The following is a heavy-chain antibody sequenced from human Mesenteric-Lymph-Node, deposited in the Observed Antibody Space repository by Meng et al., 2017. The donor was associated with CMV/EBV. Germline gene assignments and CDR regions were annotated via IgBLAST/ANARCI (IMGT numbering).Heavy chain of an antibody. CDR2: TYYRSKWYN. CDR3: ARDNRYCGGDCYSFDY. Sequence: SQTLSLTCAISGDSVPSNIAAWNWIRQSPSRGLEWLGRTYYRSKWYNDYAVSVKSRITINPDTSKNQFSLQLNSVTPEDTAVYYCARDNRYCGGDCYSFDYWGQGTLVTVSS. J-gene: IGHJ4*02. D-gene: IGHD2-21*01. V-gene: IGHV6-1*01. CDR1: GDSVPSNIAA.